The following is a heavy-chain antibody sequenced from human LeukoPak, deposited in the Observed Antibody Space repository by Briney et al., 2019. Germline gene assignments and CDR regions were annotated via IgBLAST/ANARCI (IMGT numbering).Heavy chain of an antibody. V-gene: IGHV1-18*01. CDR2: ISAYNGST. Sequence: GASVKVSCKASGYTFARYFITWVRQAPGQGLEWMGWISAYNGSTNYAQNLQGRVTMTINTSTTTAYMELRSLRSDDTAVYYCASSMSYYDFWSGYSLAFDIWGQGTMVTVSS. J-gene: IGHJ3*02. CDR1: GYTFARYF. D-gene: IGHD3-3*01. CDR3: ASSMSYYDFWSGYSLAFDI.